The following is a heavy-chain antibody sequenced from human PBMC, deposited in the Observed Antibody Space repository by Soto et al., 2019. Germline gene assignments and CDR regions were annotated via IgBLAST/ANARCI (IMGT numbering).Heavy chain of an antibody. Sequence: QVQLVQSGAEVKKPGASVKVSCKASGYTFTSYGISWVRQAPGQGLEWMGWISAYNGDTNYAQKLQGRVTMTTDTSTSTAYMELRSLRSDDTAVYYCARATPYRPTVTTLFDYWGQGTLVTVSS. J-gene: IGHJ4*02. CDR3: ARATPYRPTVTTLFDY. CDR2: ISAYNGDT. V-gene: IGHV1-18*04. CDR1: GYTFTSYG. D-gene: IGHD4-17*01.